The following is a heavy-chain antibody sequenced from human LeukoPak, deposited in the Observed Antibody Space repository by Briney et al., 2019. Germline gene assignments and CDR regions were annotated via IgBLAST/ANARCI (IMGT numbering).Heavy chain of an antibody. V-gene: IGHV3-48*04. CDR2: ISSSGSAI. J-gene: IGHJ4*02. CDR3: AGGTRDSGLK. D-gene: IGHD6-19*01. CDR1: GFTFSSYS. Sequence: GGSLRLSCAASGFTFSSYSTNWVRQAPGKGLQWVSYISSSGSAIYYADSVKGRFTISRDNAKSSLYLQMNSLRAEDTAVYYCAGGTRDSGLKWGPGTSVTVSS.